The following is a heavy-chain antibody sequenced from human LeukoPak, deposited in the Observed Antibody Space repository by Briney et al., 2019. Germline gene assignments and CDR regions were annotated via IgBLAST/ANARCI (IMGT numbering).Heavy chain of an antibody. D-gene: IGHD3-3*01. CDR3: ASSPLGPYDFWSGYSILFDY. Sequence: GGSLRLSCAASGFTFSSYAMSWVRQAPGKGLEWVSAISGSGGSTYYADPVKGRFTISRDNSKNTLYLQMNSLRAEDTAVYYCASSPLGPYDFWSGYSILFDYWGQGTLVTVSS. V-gene: IGHV3-23*01. CDR2: ISGSGGST. J-gene: IGHJ4*02. CDR1: GFTFSSYA.